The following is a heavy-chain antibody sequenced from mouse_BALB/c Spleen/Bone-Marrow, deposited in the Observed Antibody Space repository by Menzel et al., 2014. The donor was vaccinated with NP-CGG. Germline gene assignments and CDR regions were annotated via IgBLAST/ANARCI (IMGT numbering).Heavy chain of an antibody. CDR2: ISSGGSYT. Sequence: EVMLVESGGGLVKPGGSLKLSCAASGFTFSSYTMSWVRQTPEKRLEWVATISSGGSYTYYPDSVKGRFTISRDNAKNTLYLQMSSLKSEDTAMYYCTRDPYCYGSSYAMDYWGQGTSVTVSS. J-gene: IGHJ4*01. D-gene: IGHD1-1*01. CDR1: GFTFSSYT. CDR3: TRDPYCYGSSYAMDY. V-gene: IGHV5-6-4*01.